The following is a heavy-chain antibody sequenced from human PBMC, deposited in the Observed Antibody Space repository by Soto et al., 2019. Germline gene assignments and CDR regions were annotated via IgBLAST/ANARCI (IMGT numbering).Heavy chain of an antibody. CDR1: GYTLTELS. J-gene: IGHJ1*01. Sequence: ASVKVSCKVSGYTLTELSMHWERQAPGKGLEWMGGFDPEDGETIYAQKFQGRVTMTEDTSTDTAYMELSSLRSEDTAVYYCATDKGIAAAGTSEYFQHWGQGTLVTVSS. CDR2: FDPEDGET. CDR3: ATDKGIAAAGTSEYFQH. V-gene: IGHV1-24*01. D-gene: IGHD6-13*01.